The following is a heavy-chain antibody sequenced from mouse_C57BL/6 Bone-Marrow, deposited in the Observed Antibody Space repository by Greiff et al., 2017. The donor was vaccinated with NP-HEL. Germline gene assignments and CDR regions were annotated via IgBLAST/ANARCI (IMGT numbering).Heavy chain of an antibody. J-gene: IGHJ1*03. CDR1: GFTFSDYY. CDR3: ARRFPRSCFDV. CDR2: ISNGGGST. V-gene: IGHV5-12*01. Sequence: DVHLVESGGGLVQPGGSLKLSCAASGFTFSDYYMYWVRQTPEKRLEWVAYISNGGGSTYYPDTVKGRFTISRDNAKNTLYLQMSRLKSEDTAMYYCARRFPRSCFDVWGTGTTVTVSS.